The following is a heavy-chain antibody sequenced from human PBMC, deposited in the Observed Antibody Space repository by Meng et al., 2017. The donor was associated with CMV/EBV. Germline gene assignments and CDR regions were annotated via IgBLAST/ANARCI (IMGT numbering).Heavy chain of an antibody. Sequence: GSLRLSCAVYGGSFSGYYWSWIRQPPGKGLEWIGYIYYSGSTNYNPSLKSRVTISVDTSKNQFSLKLSSVTAADTAVYYCARDRWDSSHDGYYYYYGMDVWGQGTTVTVSS. V-gene: IGHV4-59*01. CDR2: IYYSGST. D-gene: IGHD6-13*01. CDR1: GGSFSGYY. J-gene: IGHJ6*02. CDR3: ARDRWDSSHDGYYYYYGMDV.